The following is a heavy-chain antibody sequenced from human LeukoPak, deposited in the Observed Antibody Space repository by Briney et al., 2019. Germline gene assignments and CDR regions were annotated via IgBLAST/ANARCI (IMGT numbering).Heavy chain of an antibody. Sequence: GGSLRLSCAASGFTFSSYAMMWVRQAPGKGLEWVSTVSGSAGGTYYAASVKGRFTISRDNSKNTLYLLMNSLRAEDTAVYYCAKGAAAGLVDWFDPWGQGTLVAVSS. D-gene: IGHD6-13*01. V-gene: IGHV3-23*01. J-gene: IGHJ5*02. CDR2: VSGSAGGT. CDR3: AKGAAAGLVDWFDP. CDR1: GFTFSSYA.